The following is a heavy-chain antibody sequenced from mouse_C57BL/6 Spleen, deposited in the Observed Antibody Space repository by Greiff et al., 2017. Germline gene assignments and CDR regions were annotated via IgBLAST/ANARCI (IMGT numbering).Heavy chain of an antibody. D-gene: IGHD1-1*01. CDR1: GYTFTDYY. V-gene: IGHV1-76*01. CDR3: ARWGYGSSYWYFDV. CDR2: IYPGSGNT. Sequence: VNLVESGAELVRPGASVKLSCKASGYTFTDYYINWVKQRPGQGLEWIARIYPGSGNTYYNEKFKGKATLTAEKSSSTAYMQLSSLTSEDSAVYFCARWGYGSSYWYFDVWGTGTTVTVSS. J-gene: IGHJ1*03.